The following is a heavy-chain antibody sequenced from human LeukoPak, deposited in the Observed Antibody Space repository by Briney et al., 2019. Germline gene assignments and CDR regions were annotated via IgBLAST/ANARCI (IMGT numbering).Heavy chain of an antibody. CDR1: GGTFSNLG. J-gene: IGHJ4*02. V-gene: IGHV1-2*02. CDR2: IGPKNGDT. Sequence: ASVKVSCKASGGTFSNLGISWVRQAPGQGLEWMGWIGPKNGDTHYAQKFQGRLTMTRDTSITTAFIELSRLTSDDTAVYYCVRDHASSYDYWGQGTLVTVSS. CDR3: VRDHASSYDY. D-gene: IGHD1-26*01.